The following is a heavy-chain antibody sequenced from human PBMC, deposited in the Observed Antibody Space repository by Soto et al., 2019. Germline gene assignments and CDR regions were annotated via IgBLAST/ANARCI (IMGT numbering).Heavy chain of an antibody. D-gene: IGHD6-13*01. CDR3: ARDLGQQLVDY. J-gene: IGHJ4*02. Sequence: ASVKVPCKASGYTFTSYGITWVRQAPGQGLEWMGWISAYNGNTKYAQKLQGRVTMTTDTSTSTAYMELRSLRSDDTAVYYCARDLGQQLVDYWGQGTLVTVSS. V-gene: IGHV1-18*01. CDR2: ISAYNGNT. CDR1: GYTFTSYG.